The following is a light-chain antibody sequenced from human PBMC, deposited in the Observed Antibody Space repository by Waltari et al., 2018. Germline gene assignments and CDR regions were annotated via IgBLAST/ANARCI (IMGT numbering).Light chain of an antibody. CDR2: DAS. V-gene: IGKV3-11*01. Sequence: EIVLTQSPATLSLSPGERATLSCRASRTISTYLAWYQQKPGQAPRLLIDDASNRATGIPARFSGSGSGTDFTLTISSLEPEDFGVYYCQQRSNWFFGQGTKLEIK. J-gene: IGKJ2*01. CDR3: QQRSNWF. CDR1: RTISTY.